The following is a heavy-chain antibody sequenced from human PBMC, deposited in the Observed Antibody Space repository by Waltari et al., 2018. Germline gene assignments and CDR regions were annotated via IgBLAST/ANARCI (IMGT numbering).Heavy chain of an antibody. J-gene: IGHJ4*02. V-gene: IGHV4-39*01. CDR3: ARPLSNSYPYAWDQ. Sequence: YLQESGPRLVKPSETLSLTCTGFGGSISTISSFWGWLRQPPGKEPEWIGSLFFSGETYYNPSLKSRVTISTDTSKNQFFLRLTSVTAADTATYYCARPLSNSYPYAWDQWGQGTLVTVSS. D-gene: IGHD6-13*01. CDR1: GGSISTISSF. CDR2: LFFSGET.